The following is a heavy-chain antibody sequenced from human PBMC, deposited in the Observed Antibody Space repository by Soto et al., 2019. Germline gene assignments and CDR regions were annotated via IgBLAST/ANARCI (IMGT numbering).Heavy chain of an antibody. Sequence: LSCPASGFTFSSYGMHWVRQAPGKGLAWVAVISYDGSNKYYADSVKGRFTISRDNSKNTLYLQMNSLRAEDTAVYYCAKEGWERLRNYFGMDVWGQGTTVTVSS. V-gene: IGHV3-30*18. CDR3: AKEGWERLRNYFGMDV. J-gene: IGHJ6*02. CDR2: ISYDGSNK. CDR1: GFTFSSYG. D-gene: IGHD1-26*01.